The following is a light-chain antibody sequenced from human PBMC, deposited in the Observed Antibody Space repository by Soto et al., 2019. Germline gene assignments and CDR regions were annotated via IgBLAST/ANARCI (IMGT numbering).Light chain of an antibody. V-gene: IGKV4-1*01. CDR3: QQCYATPYT. CDR2: WTS. J-gene: IGKJ2*01. CDR1: QSVLSSSNNKNY. Sequence: DIVLTQSPDSLAVSLGERATINCKSSQSVLSSSNNKNYLAWYQKKTGQPPKLLIYWTSMRQSGVPDRFSGSGSGTEFTLTIGSLQSEDVAVYYCQQCYATPYTFGQGTKLEIK.